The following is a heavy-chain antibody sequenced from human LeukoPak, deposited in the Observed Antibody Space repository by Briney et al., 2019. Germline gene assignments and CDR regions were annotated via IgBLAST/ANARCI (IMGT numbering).Heavy chain of an antibody. CDR1: GYSFTSYW. J-gene: IGHJ3*02. CDR3: ARMLGYCSSTSCPKVAFDI. V-gene: IGHV5-51*01. Sequence: GESLKISCKGSGYSFTSYWIGWVRQMPGKGLEWMGIIYPGDSDTRYSPSFQGQVTISADKSISTAYLKWSSLKASDTAMYYCARMLGYCSSTSCPKVAFDIWGQGTMVTVSS. CDR2: IYPGDSDT. D-gene: IGHD2-2*01.